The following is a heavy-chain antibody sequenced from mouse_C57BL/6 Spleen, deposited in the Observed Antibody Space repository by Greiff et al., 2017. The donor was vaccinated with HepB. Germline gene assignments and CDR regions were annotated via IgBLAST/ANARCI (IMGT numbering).Heavy chain of an antibody. J-gene: IGHJ3*01. Sequence: QVHVKQSGAELARPGASVKLSCKASGYTFTSYGISWVKQRTGQGLEWIGEIYPRSGNTYYNEKFKGKATLTADKSSSTAYMELRSLTSEDSAVYFCARSNDYYGSSYPAWFAYWGQVTLVTVSA. D-gene: IGHD1-1*01. CDR1: GYTFTSYG. V-gene: IGHV1-81*01. CDR3: ARSNDYYGSSYPAWFAY. CDR2: IYPRSGNT.